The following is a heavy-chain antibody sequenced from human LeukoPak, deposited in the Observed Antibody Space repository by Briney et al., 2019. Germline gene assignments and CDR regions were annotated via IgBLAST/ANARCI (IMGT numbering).Heavy chain of an antibody. CDR3: ARGITSGPRRYDVRNFDY. CDR1: GFTFSSYG. D-gene: IGHD5-12*01. V-gene: IGHV3-30*02. Sequence: PGGSLRLSCAASGFTFSSYGMHWVRQAPGKGLEWVAFIRYDGSNKYYADSVKGRFTISRDNAKNSLYLQMNSLRAEDTAVYYCARGITSGPRRYDVRNFDYWGQGTPVTVSS. CDR2: IRYDGSNK. J-gene: IGHJ4*02.